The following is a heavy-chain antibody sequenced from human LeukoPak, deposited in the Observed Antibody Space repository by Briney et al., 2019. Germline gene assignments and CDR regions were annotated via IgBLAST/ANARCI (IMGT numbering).Heavy chain of an antibody. CDR1: GYIFTGYY. CDR3: AREPRKSSGYYYFDY. CDR2: INPNSGGT. Sequence: ASVKVSCKASGYIFTGYYIHWVRQAPGQGLEWMGWINPNSGGTNYAQKFQGRVTMTRDTSITTAHMELSRLRSDDTAVYYCAREPRKSSGYYYFDYRGQGTLVTVSS. D-gene: IGHD3-22*01. V-gene: IGHV1-2*02. J-gene: IGHJ4*02.